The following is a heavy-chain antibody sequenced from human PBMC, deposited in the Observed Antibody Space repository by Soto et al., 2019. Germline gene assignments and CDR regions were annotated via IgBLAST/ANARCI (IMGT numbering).Heavy chain of an antibody. V-gene: IGHV4-31*03. J-gene: IGHJ5*02. CDR1: GGSISSGDYY. CDR3: ARGDDYGDYGGWFGP. D-gene: IGHD4-17*01. CDR2: IYYSGST. Sequence: QVQLQESGPGLVKPSQTLSLTCTVSGGSISSGDYYWSWIRQHPGKGLEWIGYIYYSGSTYYNPSLRSRLTISVDTSKNHLSLKLSSVTAAHTAVYYCARGDDYGDYGGWFGPWGQGTLVTVSS.